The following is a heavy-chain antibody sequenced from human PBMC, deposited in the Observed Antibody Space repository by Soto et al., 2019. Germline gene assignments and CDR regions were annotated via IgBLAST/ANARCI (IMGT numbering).Heavy chain of an antibody. Sequence: PGGSLRLSCAASGFTFGDFWMSWVRQAPGKGLEWVANLKPDGSDKYYVDSVRGRFTISRDNAKDSLYLQLSRLRAEDTAVYYCATENHWYFDYWGQGVLVTVSS. V-gene: IGHV3-7*01. CDR1: GFTFGDFW. CDR2: LKPDGSDK. D-gene: IGHD2-8*02. J-gene: IGHJ4*02. CDR3: ATENHWYFDY.